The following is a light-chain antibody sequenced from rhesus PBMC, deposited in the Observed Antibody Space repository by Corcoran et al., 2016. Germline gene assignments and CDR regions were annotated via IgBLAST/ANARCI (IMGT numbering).Light chain of an antibody. J-gene: IGKJ4*01. CDR1: QGISSW. CDR3: QQYNSAPLT. CDR2: YAS. V-gene: IGKV1-37*01. Sequence: DIQMSQSPSSLSASVGDKVTITCRASQGISSWLEWYQQKPGKAPKPLINYASNLESGVPSRFSGSGSGTEFTLTISSLQPEDFATYYCQQYNSAPLTFGGGTKVEIK.